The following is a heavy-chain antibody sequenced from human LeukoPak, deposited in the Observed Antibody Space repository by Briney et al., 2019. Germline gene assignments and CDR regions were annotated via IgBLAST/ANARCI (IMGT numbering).Heavy chain of an antibody. V-gene: IGHV3-33*01. CDR3: ARGPATGSGSYFYGFDY. CDR1: GFTFSSYG. CDR2: IWYDGTNK. D-gene: IGHD3-10*01. Sequence: GGSLRLSCVASGFTFSSYGMHWVRQAPGKGLEWVAVIWYDGTNKYYADSVKGRFTISRDNAKNSLHLQMNSLRAEDTAVYYCARGPATGSGSYFYGFDYWGQGTLVTVSS. J-gene: IGHJ4*02.